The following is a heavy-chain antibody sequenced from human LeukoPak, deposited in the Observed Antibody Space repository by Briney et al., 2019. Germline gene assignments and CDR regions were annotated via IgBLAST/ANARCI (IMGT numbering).Heavy chain of an antibody. V-gene: IGHV3-48*03. CDR2: ISSSGSTI. CDR1: GFTFSSYE. D-gene: IGHD6-19*01. CDR3: ARERDSSGWFDGYYFDY. Sequence: GGSLRLSCAASGFTFSSYEMNWVRQAPGKRLEWVSYISSSGSTIYYADSVKGRFTISRDNAKNSLYLQMNSLRAEDTAVYYCARERDSSGWFDGYYFDYWGQGTLVTVSS. J-gene: IGHJ4*02.